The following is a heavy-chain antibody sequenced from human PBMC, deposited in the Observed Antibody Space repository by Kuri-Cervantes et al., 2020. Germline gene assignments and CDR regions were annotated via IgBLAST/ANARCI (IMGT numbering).Heavy chain of an antibody. Sequence: GESLKISCAASGFTLSSYAMHWVRQAPGKGLEWVAVISYDGSNKYYADSVKGRFTISRDNSKNTLYLQMNSLRAEDTAVYYCARDRGSGWYAYYFDYWGQGTLVTVSS. D-gene: IGHD6-19*01. CDR1: GFTLSSYA. V-gene: IGHV3-30-3*01. CDR2: ISYDGSNK. CDR3: ARDRGSGWYAYYFDY. J-gene: IGHJ4*02.